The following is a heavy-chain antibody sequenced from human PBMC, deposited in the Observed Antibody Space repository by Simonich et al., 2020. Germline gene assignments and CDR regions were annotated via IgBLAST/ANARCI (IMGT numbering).Heavy chain of an antibody. CDR3: ARASMWTWWYYYFDY. Sequence: QVQLVQSGAEVKKPGASVKVSCKASGYTFTSYGISWVRQAPGQGLEWMGRISADNGNTNYAQKLQGRVTMTTDTSTSTAYMELRSLRSDDTAVYYCARASMWTWWYYYFDYWGQGTLVTVSS. J-gene: IGHJ4*02. CDR2: ISADNGNT. D-gene: IGHD2-15*01. CDR1: GYTFTSYG. V-gene: IGHV1-18*01.